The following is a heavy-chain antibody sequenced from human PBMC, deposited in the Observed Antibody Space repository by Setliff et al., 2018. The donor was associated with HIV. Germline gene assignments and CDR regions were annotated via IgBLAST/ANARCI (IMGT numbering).Heavy chain of an antibody. D-gene: IGHD1-26*01. CDR1: GFTFSIYE. CDR3: ARDDPAGGIDF. V-gene: IGHV3-48*03. Sequence: GGSLRLSCAASGFTFSIYEMNWVRQAPGKGLEWVSYMTASGSNIYYADSVRGRFTISRDNAKNSLYLQMNSLRAEDTAIYYCARDDPAGGIDFWGQGTLVTVSS. CDR2: MTASGSNI. J-gene: IGHJ4*02.